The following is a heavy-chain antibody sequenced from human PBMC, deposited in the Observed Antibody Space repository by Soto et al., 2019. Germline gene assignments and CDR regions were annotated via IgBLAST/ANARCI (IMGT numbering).Heavy chain of an antibody. CDR2: ISGSGGST. D-gene: IGHD2-15*01. CDR3: AKDTSSGGSPLDY. Sequence: PGGSLRLSCAASGFNFSSYAMSWVRQAPGKGLEWVSAISGSGGSTYYADSVKGRFTISRDNSKNTLYLQMNSLRAEDTAVYYCAKDTSSGGSPLDYWGQGTLVTVSS. J-gene: IGHJ4*02. CDR1: GFNFSSYA. V-gene: IGHV3-23*01.